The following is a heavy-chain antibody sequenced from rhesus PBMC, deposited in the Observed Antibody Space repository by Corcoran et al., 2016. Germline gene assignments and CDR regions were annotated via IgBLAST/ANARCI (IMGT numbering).Heavy chain of an antibody. CDR3: ASTMVAFLDY. D-gene: IGHD4-4*01. Sequence: QVQLQESGPGLVKPSETLSLTCAVSGGSISDSYYWSWIRQPPGKGLEWIGYIYGSGASTYYNPSLKSRVTISTDTSKNQFSLKLSSVTAADTAVYYCASTMVAFLDYWGQGVLVTVSS. CDR1: GGSISDSYY. V-gene: IGHV4-106*01. CDR2: IYGSGAST. J-gene: IGHJ4*01.